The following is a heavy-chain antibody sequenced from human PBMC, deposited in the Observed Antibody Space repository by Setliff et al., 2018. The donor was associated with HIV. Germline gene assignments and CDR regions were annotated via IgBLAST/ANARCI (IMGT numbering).Heavy chain of an antibody. J-gene: IGHJ4*02. Sequence: SSETLSLTCSVSGGSISSYYWSWIRQPAGKGLEWIGRIYTSGNTNYNPSLESRITMSVDTSKNQFSLKLSSVTAADTAVYYCTRGEGSGSYHYWGQGTLVTVSS. CDR1: GGSISSYY. CDR3: TRGEGSGSYHY. V-gene: IGHV4-4*07. D-gene: IGHD3-10*01. CDR2: IYTSGNT.